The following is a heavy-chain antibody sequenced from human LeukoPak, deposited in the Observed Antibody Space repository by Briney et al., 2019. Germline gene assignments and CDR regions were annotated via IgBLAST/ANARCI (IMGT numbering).Heavy chain of an antibody. CDR2: IYPGDSDT. V-gene: IGHV5-51*01. J-gene: IGHJ4*02. Sequence: GESLKISCKGSGYSFTSYWIGWVRQMPGKGLEWMGIIYPGDSDTRYSPSFQGQVTISADKSISTAYLQWSSLKASDTAMYYCARNYYVSSGYYYVDYWGQGTLVTVSS. CDR3: ARNYYVSSGYYYVDY. CDR1: GYSFTSYW. D-gene: IGHD3-22*01.